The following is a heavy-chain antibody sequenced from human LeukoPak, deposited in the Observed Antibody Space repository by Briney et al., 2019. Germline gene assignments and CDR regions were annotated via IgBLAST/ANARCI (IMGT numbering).Heavy chain of an antibody. CDR2: IKQDGSEK. CDR3: ARPGSSWYDFLDY. CDR1: GFTFSSYW. Sequence: GGSLRLSCAASGFTFSSYWMSWVRQAPGKGLEWVANIKQDGSEKYYVDSVKGRFTISRDNAKNSLYLQMNSLRAEDTAVYYCARPGSSWYDFLDYWGQGTLVTVSS. J-gene: IGHJ4*02. V-gene: IGHV3-7*01. D-gene: IGHD6-13*01.